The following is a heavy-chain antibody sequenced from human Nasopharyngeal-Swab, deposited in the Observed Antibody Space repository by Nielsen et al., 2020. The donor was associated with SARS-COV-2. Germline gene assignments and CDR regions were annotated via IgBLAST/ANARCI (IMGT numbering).Heavy chain of an antibody. J-gene: IGHJ4*02. D-gene: IGHD3-10*01. CDR3: AAAIWFGELLGSY. CDR2: ISSSGSTI. V-gene: IGHV3-21*04. CDR1: GFTFSSYS. Sequence: GGSLRLSCAASGFTFSSYSMNWVRQAPGKGLEWVSSISSSGSTIYYADSVKGRFTISRDNAKNSLYLQMNSLRAEDTAVYYCAAAIWFGELLGSYWGQGTLVTVSS.